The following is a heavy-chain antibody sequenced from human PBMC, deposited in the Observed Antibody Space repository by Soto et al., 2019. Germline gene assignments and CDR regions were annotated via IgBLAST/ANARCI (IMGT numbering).Heavy chain of an antibody. D-gene: IGHD5-12*01. Sequence: QVQLVQSGAEVKKPGASVKVSCKASGYSFITSYHMHWVRQAPGQGLDWMGIINPTGSMTRYSQKFQGRFTITRDTSTATDYMELSNLKSEDTAVYFCARDTGYDHDAFDIWGQGTRVTVSS. CDR3: ARDTGYDHDAFDI. V-gene: IGHV1-46*01. J-gene: IGHJ3*02. CDR2: INPTGSMT. CDR1: GYSFITSYH.